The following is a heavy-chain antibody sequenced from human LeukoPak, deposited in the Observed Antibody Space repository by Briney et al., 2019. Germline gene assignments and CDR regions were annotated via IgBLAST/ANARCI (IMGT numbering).Heavy chain of an antibody. CDR1: GYTFTSYD. CDR3: ARDSAEVLRYFDWLYGVLSDH. V-gene: IGHV1-8*01. D-gene: IGHD3-9*01. J-gene: IGHJ4*02. CDR2: MNPNSGNT. Sequence: ASVKVSCKASGYTFTSYDINWVRQATGQGLEWMGWMNPNSGNTGYAQKFQGRVTMTRNTSISTAYMELSSLRSEDTAVYYCARDSAEVLRYFDWLYGVLSDHWGQGTLVTVSS.